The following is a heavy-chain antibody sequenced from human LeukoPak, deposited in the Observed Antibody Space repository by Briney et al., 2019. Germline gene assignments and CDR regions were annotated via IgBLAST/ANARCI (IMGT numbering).Heavy chain of an antibody. J-gene: IGHJ5*02. V-gene: IGHV4-59*12. CDR2: IYYSGST. D-gene: IGHD7-27*01. Sequence: PGGSLRLSCAASGFTFSSYEMNWVRQAPGKGLEWIGYIYYSGSTYYNPSLKSRVSISIDTSKNHFSLKLTSVTAADTAVYYCARGQPGLGIQTWFDPWGQGTLVTVSS. CDR1: GFTFSSYE. CDR3: ARGQPGLGIQTWFDP.